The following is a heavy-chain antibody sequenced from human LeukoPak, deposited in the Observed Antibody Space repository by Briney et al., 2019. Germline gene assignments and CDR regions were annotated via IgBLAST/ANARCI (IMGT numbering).Heavy chain of an antibody. CDR3: ARDTLNGPFVISLDY. V-gene: IGHV3-48*03. J-gene: IGHJ4*02. CDR1: GFSFSSSE. D-gene: IGHD3-9*01. Sequence: GGSLRLSCAASGFSFSSSEMNWVRQAPGKGPEWVSHISRGGNTEYYADSVRGRFTVSRDNAKNLLFLQMNGLRVEDTAVYYCARDTLNGPFVISLDYWGQGALVTVSS. CDR2: ISRGGNTE.